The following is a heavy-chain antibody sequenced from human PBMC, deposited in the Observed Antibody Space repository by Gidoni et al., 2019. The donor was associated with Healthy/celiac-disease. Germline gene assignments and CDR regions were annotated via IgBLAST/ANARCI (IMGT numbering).Heavy chain of an antibody. CDR3: ARRTDDYGDYRGGSEYFQH. J-gene: IGHJ1*01. Sequence: EVQLVQSGAEVKTPGESLRISCKGSGYSFTSYWISWVRQMPGKGLEWMGMIDPSDSYTNYSPSFQGHVTISADKSISTAYLQWSSLKASDTAMYYCARRTDDYGDYRGGSEYFQHWGQGTLVTVSS. V-gene: IGHV5-10-1*01. CDR2: IDPSDSYT. D-gene: IGHD4-17*01. CDR1: GYSFTSYW.